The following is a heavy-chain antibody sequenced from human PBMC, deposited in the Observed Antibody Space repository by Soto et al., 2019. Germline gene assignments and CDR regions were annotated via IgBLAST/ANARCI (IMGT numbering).Heavy chain of an antibody. CDR3: ARLEDTLAYDFWSGYGGSAFDI. CDR2: ISTDGSTT. J-gene: IGHJ3*02. V-gene: IGHV3-74*01. D-gene: IGHD3-3*01. CDR1: GFTFSSYW. Sequence: GGSLRLSCAASGFTFSSYWMHWVRQAPGKGLVWVSRISTDGSTTTYADSVKGRFTISRDNAENTLYLQMNSLRVEDTAVYYCARLEDTLAYDFWSGYGGSAFDIWGQGTMVTVSS.